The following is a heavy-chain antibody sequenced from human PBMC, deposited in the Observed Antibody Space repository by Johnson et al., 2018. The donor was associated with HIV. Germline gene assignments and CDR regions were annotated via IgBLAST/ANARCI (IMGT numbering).Heavy chain of an antibody. CDR1: GFTFSSNY. J-gene: IGHJ3*02. D-gene: IGHD3-10*01. Sequence: QVQLVESGGGLVKPGGSLRLSCAASGFTFSSNYMSWIRQAPGKGLEWVSYISSSGSTIYYADSVKGRFTISRDTAKNSLYLQMNSLMAEDTAVYYCARVRSALRLAFDIWGQGTMVTVSS. CDR3: ARVRSALRLAFDI. CDR2: ISSSGSTI. V-gene: IGHV3-11*04.